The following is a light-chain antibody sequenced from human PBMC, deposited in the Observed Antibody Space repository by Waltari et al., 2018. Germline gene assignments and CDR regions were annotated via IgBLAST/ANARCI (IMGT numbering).Light chain of an antibody. J-gene: IGLJ2*01. CDR1: SRDVGIYNR. Sequence: SALTQPASVSGSPGPSITIACTGSSRDVGIYNRFSWYQQHPGKAPTLLISEVSKGPSVVSNHFCGSKSGNTASLAISGLQAEDEADYFCCSYAGSNTRVFGVGTKLTVL. CDR3: CSYAGSNTRV. CDR2: EVS. V-gene: IGLV2-23*02.